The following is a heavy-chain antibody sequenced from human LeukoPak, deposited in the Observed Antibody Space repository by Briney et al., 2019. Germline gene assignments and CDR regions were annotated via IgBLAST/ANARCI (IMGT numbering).Heavy chain of an antibody. J-gene: IGHJ5*02. V-gene: IGHV3-9*01. D-gene: IGHD6-13*01. Sequence: GGSLRLSCAASGFTFDDYAMHWVRQAPGKGLEWASGISWNSGSIGYADSVKGRFAISRDNAKNSLYLQMNSLRAEDTALYYCAKGKQDSIAAAGTMADQWENNWFDPWGQGTLVTVSS. CDR3: AKGKQDSIAAAGTMADQWENNWFDP. CDR1: GFTFDDYA. CDR2: ISWNSGSI.